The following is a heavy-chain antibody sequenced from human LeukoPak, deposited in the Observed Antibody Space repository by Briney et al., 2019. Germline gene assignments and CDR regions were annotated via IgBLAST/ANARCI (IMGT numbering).Heavy chain of an antibody. CDR2: IYYSGST. J-gene: IGHJ4*02. CDR3: ARHQDATGYPLDY. D-gene: IGHD3-9*01. V-gene: IGHV4-59*08. Sequence: SETLSLTCTVSGGSISSYYWSWIRQPPEKRLEWIGYIYYSGSTNYNPSLKSRVTISVDTSRNQFSLKLSSVTAADTAVYYCARHQDATGYPLDYWGQGTLVSVSS. CDR1: GGSISSYY.